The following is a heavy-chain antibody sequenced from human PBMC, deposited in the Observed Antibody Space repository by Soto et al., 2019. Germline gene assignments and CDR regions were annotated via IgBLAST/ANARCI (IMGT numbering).Heavy chain of an antibody. CDR2: IWYDGSNK. D-gene: IGHD3-22*01. CDR1: GFTFSSYG. J-gene: IGHJ4*02. Sequence: QVQLVESGGGVVQPGRSLRLSCAASGFTFSSYGMHWVRQAPGKGLEWVAVIWYDGSNKYYADSVKGRFTISRDNSKNTLYLQMNSLRAEDTAVYYCARDHRYYYDSSGYDGYFDYWGQGTLVTVSS. CDR3: ARDHRYYYDSSGYDGYFDY. V-gene: IGHV3-33*01.